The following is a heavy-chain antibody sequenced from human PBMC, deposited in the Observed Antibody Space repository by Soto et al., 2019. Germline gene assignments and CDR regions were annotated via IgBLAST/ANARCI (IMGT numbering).Heavy chain of an antibody. Sequence: SETLSLTCAVYGGSFSGYYWSWIRQPPGKGLGWIGEINHSGSTNYNPSLKSRVTISVDTSKNQFSLKLSSVTAADTAVYYCARVLFLGVGYYYGMDVWGQGTTVTVCS. CDR2: INHSGST. CDR3: ARVLFLGVGYYYGMDV. V-gene: IGHV4-34*01. CDR1: GGSFSGYY. J-gene: IGHJ6*02.